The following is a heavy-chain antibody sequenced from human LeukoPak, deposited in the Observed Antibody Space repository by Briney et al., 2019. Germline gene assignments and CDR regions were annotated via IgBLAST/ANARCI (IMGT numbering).Heavy chain of an antibody. Sequence: PETLSLTCTVSGGSISSYYWSWIRQPPGKGLEWIGYIYYSGSTNYNPSLKSRVTISVDTSKNQFSLKLSSVTAADTAVYYCARIYGVITYYFDYWGQGTLVTVSS. CDR3: ARIYGVITYYFDY. J-gene: IGHJ4*02. V-gene: IGHV4-59*01. CDR1: GGSISSYY. D-gene: IGHD2/OR15-2a*01. CDR2: IYYSGST.